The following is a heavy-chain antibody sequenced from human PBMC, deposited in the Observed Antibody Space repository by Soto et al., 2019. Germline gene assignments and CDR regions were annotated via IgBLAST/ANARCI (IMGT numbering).Heavy chain of an antibody. CDR3: ERFSSGTYLFGL. J-gene: IGHJ4*02. CDR2: IYGTGTT. Sequence: SETLSLTCTVSDGSISSYYWSWIRQPPGKGLEWIGYIYGTGTTNYAPSLKNRVTMSLHTSKNQFSLTLSSVTAADTAMYYCERFSSGTYLFGLWRRGTLVTVSS. V-gene: IGHV4-59*01. CDR1: DGSISSYY. D-gene: IGHD1-26*01.